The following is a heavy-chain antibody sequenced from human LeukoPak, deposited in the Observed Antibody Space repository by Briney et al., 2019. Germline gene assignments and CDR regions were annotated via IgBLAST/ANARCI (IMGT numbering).Heavy chain of an antibody. CDR2: MNPNSSNT. Sequence: ASVKVSCKASGYTFTSYDINWVRQATGQGLEWMGWMNPNSSNTGYAQKFQGRVTMTRNTSISTAYMELSSLRSEDTAVYYCARSLYYYDSSGYYWSYWGQGTLVTVSS. CDR3: ARSLYYYDSSGYYWSY. J-gene: IGHJ4*02. CDR1: GYTFTSYD. V-gene: IGHV1-8*01. D-gene: IGHD3-22*01.